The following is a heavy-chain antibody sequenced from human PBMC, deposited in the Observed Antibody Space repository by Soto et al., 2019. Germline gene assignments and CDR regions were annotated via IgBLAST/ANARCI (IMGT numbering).Heavy chain of an antibody. V-gene: IGHV3-74*01. Sequence: GGSLRLSCAASVFPFTNYWMNWFRQTPGKGLMWVSRISPDGSDVGYADSVEGRFTVSRDNAKNTLYLQMHSLRAEDTAMYYCACWGHIVPVAPSDFDRWGQGTLVTVSS. D-gene: IGHD2-8*02. J-gene: IGHJ4*02. CDR2: ISPDGSDV. CDR3: ACWGHIVPVAPSDFDR. CDR1: VFPFTNYW.